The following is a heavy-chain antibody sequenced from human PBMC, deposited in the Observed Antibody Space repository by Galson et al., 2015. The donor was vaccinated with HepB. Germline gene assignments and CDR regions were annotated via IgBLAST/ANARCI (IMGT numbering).Heavy chain of an antibody. V-gene: IGHV1-3*01. CDR1: GYSFNIYS. Sequence: VKVSCKASGYSFNIYSIHWMRQAPGHRLEWMGRVNAGNGDTKYSQKFQDRITLTRDTSATTAYMELSSLESEDTAVYYCARGGQWPQFYFFDYWGQGTLVTVSS. CDR3: ARGGQWPQFYFFDY. D-gene: IGHD5-24*01. J-gene: IGHJ4*02. CDR2: VNAGNGDT.